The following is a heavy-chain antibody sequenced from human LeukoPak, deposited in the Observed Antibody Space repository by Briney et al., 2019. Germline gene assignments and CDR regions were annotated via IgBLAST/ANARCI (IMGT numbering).Heavy chain of an antibody. D-gene: IGHD2-15*01. CDR1: GSYISNYY. CDR3: ARVEVGAANRQWYGMDV. CDR2: VSYSGST. V-gene: IGHV4-59*01. Sequence: SETLSLTCTISGSYISNYYWSWIRQPPGKGLEWIGYVSYSGSTNYNPSLKSRVTISVDTSKSLFSLKLSSVTAADTAVYYCARVEVGAANRQWYGMDVWGQGTTVTVSS. J-gene: IGHJ6*02.